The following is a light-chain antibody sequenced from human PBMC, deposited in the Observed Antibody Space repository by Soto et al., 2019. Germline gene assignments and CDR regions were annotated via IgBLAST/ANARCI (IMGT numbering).Light chain of an antibody. V-gene: IGKV3-15*01. J-gene: IGKJ1*01. CDR1: QSVSSK. CDR2: GAS. Sequence: EIVMTQSPATLSVSPGEGATLSCRASQSVSSKLAWYQQKPGQAPRLLIYGASTRAPGIPARFSGRGSGTEFTLIISSLQSEDSAVYYCQQYGRSLWTFGQGTKVDI. CDR3: QQYGRSLWT.